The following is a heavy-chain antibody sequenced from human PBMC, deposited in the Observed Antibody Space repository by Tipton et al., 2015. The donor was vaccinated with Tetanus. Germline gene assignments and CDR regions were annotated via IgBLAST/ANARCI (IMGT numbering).Heavy chain of an antibody. CDR2: TDYSGTT. Sequence: TLSLTCTVSGGSLSTYHWNWIRQLPGKGLEWIGYTDYSGTTKYNPSLKSRVAMSVDTSKNQFSLKLSSVTAADTAVYYCARSEQQLVRGYYYYYYMDVWGKGTTVTVSS. CDR3: ARSEQQLVRGYYYYYYMDV. D-gene: IGHD6-13*01. CDR1: GGSLSTYH. V-gene: IGHV4-59*01. J-gene: IGHJ6*03.